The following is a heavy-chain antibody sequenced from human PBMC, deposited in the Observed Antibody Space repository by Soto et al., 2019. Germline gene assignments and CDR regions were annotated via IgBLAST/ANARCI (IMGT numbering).Heavy chain of an antibody. J-gene: IGHJ6*02. CDR3: ARDYVLRFLEWPPYGMDV. V-gene: IGHV3-30-3*01. CDR1: GFTFISYA. CDR2: ISYDGSNK. D-gene: IGHD3-3*01. Sequence: PWGSQRLSCSSSGFTFISYAMHWVRQAPGKWLEWVAVISYDGSNKYYADSVKGRFTISRDNSKNTLYLQMNSLRAEDTAVYYCARDYVLRFLEWPPYGMDVWGQGTTVTVSS.